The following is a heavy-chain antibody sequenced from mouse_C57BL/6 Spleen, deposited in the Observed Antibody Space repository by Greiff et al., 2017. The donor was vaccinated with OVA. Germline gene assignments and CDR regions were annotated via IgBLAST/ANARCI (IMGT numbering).Heavy chain of an antibody. CDR1: GYTFTDYY. V-gene: IGHV1-26*01. Sequence: EVQLQQSGPELVKPGASVKISCKASGYTFTDYYMNWVKQSHGKSLEWIGDINPNNGGTSYNQKFKGKATLTVDKSSSTAYMELRSLTSEDSAVYYCARGGNWDGAWFAYWGQGTLVTVSA. J-gene: IGHJ3*01. CDR3: ARGGNWDGAWFAY. CDR2: INPNNGGT. D-gene: IGHD4-1*01.